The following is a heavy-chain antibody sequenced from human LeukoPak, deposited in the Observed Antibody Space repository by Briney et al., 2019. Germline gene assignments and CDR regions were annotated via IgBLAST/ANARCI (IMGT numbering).Heavy chain of an antibody. D-gene: IGHD6-19*01. V-gene: IGHV4-39*01. Sequence: SETLSLTCTVSGGSISSSSYYWGWIRQPPGKGLEWIGSIYYSGSTYYNPSLKSRVTISVDTSKNQFSLKLSSVTAADTAVYYCARRSGWYLVDYWGQGTLVTVSS. J-gene: IGHJ4*02. CDR1: GGSISSSSYY. CDR3: ARRSGWYLVDY. CDR2: IYYSGST.